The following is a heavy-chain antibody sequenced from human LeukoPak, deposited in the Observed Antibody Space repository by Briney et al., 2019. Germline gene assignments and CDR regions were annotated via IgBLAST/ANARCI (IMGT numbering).Heavy chain of an antibody. V-gene: IGHV4-39*07. CDR3: ARGRHWYFDL. CDR1: GDSVSSRSYY. Sequence: SETLSLTCSVSGDSVSSRSYYWGWTRQPPGKGLEWIGEINHSGSTNYNPSLKSRVIISVDTSKNQFSLKLSSVTAADTAVYYCARGRHWYFDLWGRGTLVTVSS. CDR2: INHSGST. J-gene: IGHJ2*01.